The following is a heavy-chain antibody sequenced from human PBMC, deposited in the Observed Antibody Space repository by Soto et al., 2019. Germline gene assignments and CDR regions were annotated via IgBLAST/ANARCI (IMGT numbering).Heavy chain of an antibody. Sequence: QVQLQQSGPGLVKPSQTLSLTCAISGDSVSSNSAAWNWIRQSPSRGLEWLGRTYYRSKWYNDYAVSVKSRITINPDTSKNQFSLQLNSVTPEDTAVYYCARGQYSSGWYRVGGLDYYYGMDVWGQGTTVTVSS. J-gene: IGHJ6*02. CDR2: TYYRSKWYN. D-gene: IGHD6-19*01. CDR3: ARGQYSSGWYRVGGLDYYYGMDV. V-gene: IGHV6-1*01. CDR1: GDSVSSNSAA.